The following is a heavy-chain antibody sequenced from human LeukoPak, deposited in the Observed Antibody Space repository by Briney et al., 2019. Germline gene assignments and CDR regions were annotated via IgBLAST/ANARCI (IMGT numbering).Heavy chain of an antibody. V-gene: IGHV3-30*04. CDR1: GFTFSRYV. CDR2: ISYDGNNK. CDR3: ATESMLDWSGFDY. J-gene: IGHJ4*02. D-gene: IGHD3-9*01. Sequence: PGRSLRLPCVASGFTFSRYVMHWVRQAPGKGLEWVAFISYDGNNKYYADSVKGRFTISRDNSKNTLYLQMNSLRTEDTAVYYCATESMLDWSGFDYWGQGTLVTVSS.